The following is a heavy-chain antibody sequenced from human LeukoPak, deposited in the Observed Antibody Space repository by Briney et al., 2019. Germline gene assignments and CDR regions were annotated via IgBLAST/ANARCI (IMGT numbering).Heavy chain of an antibody. CDR2: VYYSGST. Sequence: SETLSLTCTVSGASISNYYWSWIRQPPGKGLEWIGYVYYSGSTNYNPSLKSRVTMSADTSKNQFSLKLSSVTPEDTAVYYCARDHQTTDYRYDPRFDCWGQGTLVTVSS. V-gene: IGHV4-59*12. D-gene: IGHD4-11*01. CDR1: GASISNYY. CDR3: ARDHQTTDYRYDPRFDC. J-gene: IGHJ4*02.